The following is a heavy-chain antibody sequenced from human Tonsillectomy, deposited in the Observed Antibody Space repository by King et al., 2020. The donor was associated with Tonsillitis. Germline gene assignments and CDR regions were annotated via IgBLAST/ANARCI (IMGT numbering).Heavy chain of an antibody. CDR1: GFTFSSYA. Sequence: EVQLVESGGDLVQPGGSLRLSCAASGFTFSSYAMSWVRQAPGTGLEWVSAISGSSDSTYYAASVKGRFTISRDNSKNTLLLQMNSLRAEDTAIYYCAKDAGDYGDYFDYWGQGTLVTVSS. CDR2: ISGSSDST. D-gene: IGHD4-17*01. V-gene: IGHV3-23*04. CDR3: AKDAGDYGDYFDY. J-gene: IGHJ4*02.